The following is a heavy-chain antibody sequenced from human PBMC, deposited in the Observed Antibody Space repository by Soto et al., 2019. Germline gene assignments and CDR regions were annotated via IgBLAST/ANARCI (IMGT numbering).Heavy chain of an antibody. J-gene: IGHJ4*02. Sequence: GGSLRLSCAAPGFTVSGNYMTWVRQAPGKGLEPVSIIYNSGNTHYADSVKGRFTISRDTSKTTLFLQMHSLRAEDTAVYYCASRRGFSYGPPDYWGQGTLVTVSS. CDR2: IYNSGNT. CDR3: ASRRGFSYGPPDY. D-gene: IGHD5-18*01. V-gene: IGHV3-53*01. CDR1: GFTVSGNY.